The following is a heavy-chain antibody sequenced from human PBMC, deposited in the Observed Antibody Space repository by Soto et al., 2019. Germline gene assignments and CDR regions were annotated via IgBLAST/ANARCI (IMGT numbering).Heavy chain of an antibody. D-gene: IGHD1-1*01. CDR1: GFTFKNFA. J-gene: IGHJ4*02. CDR3: ARDWNAGIFDY. V-gene: IGHV3-33*01. Sequence: QVQLVESGGGVVQPGMSLRLSCAASGFTFKNFAMHWVRQAPGKGLEWVAMIWYDAVGKYYADSVKVRFTVSRDHSRDTLSLQMDSLTAEDTAVYYCARDWNAGIFDYWGQGTLVNVSS. CDR2: IWYDAVGK.